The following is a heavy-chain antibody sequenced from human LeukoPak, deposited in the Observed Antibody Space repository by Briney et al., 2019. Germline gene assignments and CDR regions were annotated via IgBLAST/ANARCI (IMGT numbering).Heavy chain of an antibody. CDR3: AGEVRVGATWSHYYGMDV. CDR2: FSGGGGYR. Sequence: GGSLRLSCAASIFSFTTYAMSWVRQAPGKGLKWVSPFSGGGGYRLCADSVKGRLTISRDNSKTILYLQMSSLRAEDTAVYYCAGEVRVGATWSHYYGMDVWGQGTTVTVSS. J-gene: IGHJ6*02. V-gene: IGHV3-23*01. CDR1: IFSFTTYA. D-gene: IGHD1-26*01.